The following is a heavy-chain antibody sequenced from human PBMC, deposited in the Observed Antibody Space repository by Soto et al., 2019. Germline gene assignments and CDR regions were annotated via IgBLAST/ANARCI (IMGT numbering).Heavy chain of an antibody. D-gene: IGHD3-22*01. V-gene: IGHV1-69*06. J-gene: IGHJ1*01. CDR1: GGTFSSYA. CDR2: IIPIFGTA. Sequence: QVQLVQSGAEVKKPGSSVKVSCKASGGTFSSYAISWVRQAPGQGLEWMGGIIPIFGTANYAQKFQGRVTITADKSTSTAYMELSSLRSEDTAVYYCARDLYDSSAPPAEYFQHWGQGTLVTVSS. CDR3: ARDLYDSSAPPAEYFQH.